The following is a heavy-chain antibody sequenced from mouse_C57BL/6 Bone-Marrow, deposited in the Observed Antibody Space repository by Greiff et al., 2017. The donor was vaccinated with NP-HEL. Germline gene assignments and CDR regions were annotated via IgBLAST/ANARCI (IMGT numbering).Heavy chain of an antibody. V-gene: IGHV1-47*01. Sequence: QVQLQQSGAELVKPGASVKMSCKASGYTFTTYPIAWLKQSHGKCLEWIGNFPPYNDDTKYNEKFQGKATLTVEKSSSTVYLDLSRFTSDDSAVYYFARSSNFDNSMDYWGQGKSVTVSS. J-gene: IGHJ4*01. CDR3: ARSSNFDNSMDY. D-gene: IGHD1-1*01. CDR2: FPPYNDDT. CDR1: GYTFTTYP.